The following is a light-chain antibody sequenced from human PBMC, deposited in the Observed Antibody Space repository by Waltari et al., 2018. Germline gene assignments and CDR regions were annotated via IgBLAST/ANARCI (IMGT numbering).Light chain of an antibody. Sequence: SYVLTQPPSVSVAPGETARISCGGDNIASNSVHWYQQKPGQPPMLVIYYDRDRPSVIPYSFSGSNFGDAATLTISRVEVGDEADYRCQVWDTSVVVFGGGTKLTVL. J-gene: IGLJ2*01. CDR2: YDR. V-gene: IGLV3-21*04. CDR1: NIASNS. CDR3: QVWDTSVVV.